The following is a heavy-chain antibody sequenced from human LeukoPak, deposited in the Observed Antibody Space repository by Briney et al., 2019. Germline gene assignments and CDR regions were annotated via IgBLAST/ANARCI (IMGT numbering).Heavy chain of an antibody. J-gene: IGHJ4*02. CDR3: ARETQGKYYFDY. V-gene: IGHV4-39*07. Sequence: SETLSLTCTVSGGSISSSSYYWGWIRQPPGKGLEWIGSIYYSGSTYYNPSLKSRVTISVDTSKNQFSLKLSSVTAADTAVYYCARETQGKYYFDYWGQGTLVTVSS. CDR2: IYYSGST. CDR1: GGSISSSSYY.